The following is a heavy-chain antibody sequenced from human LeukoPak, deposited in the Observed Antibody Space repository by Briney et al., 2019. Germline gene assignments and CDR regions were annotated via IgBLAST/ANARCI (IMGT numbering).Heavy chain of an antibody. Sequence: ASVKVSCKASGYTFTSYGISWVRQAPGQGLEWMGWTSAYNGNTNYAQKLQGRVTMTTDTSTSTAYMELRSLRSDDTAVYYCARSNVLLWFGELHDYYGMDVWGKGTTVTVSS. CDR3: ARSNVLLWFGELHDYYGMDV. J-gene: IGHJ6*04. CDR1: GYTFTSYG. V-gene: IGHV1-18*04. D-gene: IGHD3-10*01. CDR2: TSAYNGNT.